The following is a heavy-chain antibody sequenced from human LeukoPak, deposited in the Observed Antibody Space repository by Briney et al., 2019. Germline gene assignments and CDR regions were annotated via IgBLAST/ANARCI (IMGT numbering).Heavy chain of an antibody. CDR1: GFTFSSYE. J-gene: IGHJ6*03. CDR3: ARALAARPRYYYYMDV. Sequence: GGSLRLSCATSGFTFSSYEMNWVRQAPGKGLEWVSYISSSGSTIYYADSVKGRFTISRDNAKNSLYLQMNSLRAEDTAVYYCARALAARPRYYYYMDVWGKGTTVTVSS. CDR2: ISSSGSTI. V-gene: IGHV3-48*03. D-gene: IGHD6-6*01.